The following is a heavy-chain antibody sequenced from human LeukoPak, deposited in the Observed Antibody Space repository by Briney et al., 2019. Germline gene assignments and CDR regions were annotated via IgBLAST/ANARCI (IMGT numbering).Heavy chain of an antibody. CDR3: ARQTLDEPARPYFDY. V-gene: IGHV4-59*08. J-gene: IGHJ4*02. Sequence: PSETLSLTCTVSAGSISSYYWSWIRQPPGKGLEWVGRIYYDGSTNYNPSPKSRVTISLDTSKNQFSLKLSSVTAADTAVYYCARQTLDEPARPYFDYWGQGTLVTVSS. CDR2: IYYDGST. CDR1: AGSISSYY. D-gene: IGHD6-6*01.